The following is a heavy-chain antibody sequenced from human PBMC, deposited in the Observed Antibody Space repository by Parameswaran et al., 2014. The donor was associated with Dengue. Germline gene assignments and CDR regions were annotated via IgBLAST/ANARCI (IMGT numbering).Heavy chain of an antibody. V-gene: IGHV1-46*01. Sequence: PGASVKVSCKTSGYTFTSYYMHWVRQAPGQGLEWMGAINPSGGSTSYAQKFQGRVTMTGDTSTSTVYMELSSLRSEDTAVYYCARAHSGNYYPPLHYYYGMDVWGQGTTVTVSS. CDR2: INPSGGST. CDR1: GYTFTSYY. D-gene: IGHD1-26*01. J-gene: IGHJ6*02. CDR3: ARAHSGNYYPPLHYYYGMDV.